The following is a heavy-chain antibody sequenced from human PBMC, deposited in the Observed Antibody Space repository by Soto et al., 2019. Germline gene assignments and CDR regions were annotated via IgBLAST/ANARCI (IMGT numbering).Heavy chain of an antibody. CDR3: ARLGGSSLRAY. J-gene: IGHJ4*02. CDR1: GGSISSSSYY. D-gene: IGHD6-13*01. CDR2: IYYSGST. V-gene: IGHV4-39*01. Sequence: SETLSLTCTVSGGSISSSSYYWGWIRQPPGKGLEWIGSIYYSGSTYYNPSLKSRVTISVDTSKNQFSLKLSSVTAADTAVYYCARLGGSSLRAYWGQGTLVTVS.